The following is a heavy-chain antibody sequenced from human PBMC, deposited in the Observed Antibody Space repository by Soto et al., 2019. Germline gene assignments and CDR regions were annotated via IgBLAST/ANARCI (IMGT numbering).Heavy chain of an antibody. D-gene: IGHD3-22*01. CDR1: GYTFTSPY. Sequence: GASVKVSCKASGYTFTSPYMHWVRQAPGQGLEWMGIINPSGGGTSYAQKFQGRVTMTRDTSTSTVCMELSSLRSEDTALYFCARGAAYYYDGSAYLFVSNGVDAWGEGTVVTVSS. V-gene: IGHV1-46*01. CDR3: ARGAAYYYDGSAYLFVSNGVDA. J-gene: IGHJ5*02. CDR2: INPSGGGT.